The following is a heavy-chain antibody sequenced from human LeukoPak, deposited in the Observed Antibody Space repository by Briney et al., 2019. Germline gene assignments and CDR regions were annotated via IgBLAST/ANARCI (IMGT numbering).Heavy chain of an antibody. CDR2: IYPGDSDT. J-gene: IGHJ3*02. Sequence: GESLKISCKGSGYSFTSYWIGWVRQMPGKGLEWMGIIYPGDSDTRYSPSFQGQVTISADKSISTAYLQWSSLKASDTAMYYCARGGYSYGYGDAFDNWGQGTMVTVSS. V-gene: IGHV5-51*01. CDR3: ARGGYSYGYGDAFDN. CDR1: GYSFTSYW. D-gene: IGHD5-18*01.